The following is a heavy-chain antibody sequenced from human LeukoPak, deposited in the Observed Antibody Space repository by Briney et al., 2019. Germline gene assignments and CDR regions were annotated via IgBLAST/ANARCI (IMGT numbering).Heavy chain of an antibody. V-gene: IGHV3-30-3*01. Sequence: GGSLRLSCAASGFTFSSYAMHWVRQAPGKGLEWVAVISYDGSNKYYADSVKGRFTISRDNSKNTLYLQMNSLRAEDTAVYYCATDRGWRTSGYYLYYFEYWGQGTLVTFSS. CDR1: GFTFSSYA. D-gene: IGHD3-3*01. CDR3: ATDRGWRTSGYYLYYFEY. CDR2: ISYDGSNK. J-gene: IGHJ4*02.